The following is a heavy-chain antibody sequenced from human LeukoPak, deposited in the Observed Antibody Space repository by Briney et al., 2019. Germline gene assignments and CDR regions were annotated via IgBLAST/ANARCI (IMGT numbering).Heavy chain of an antibody. CDR3: ASSPVTYYYGSGSYFDY. CDR2: IYYSGST. Sequence: SETLSLTCTVSGVSISSSSYYWGWIRQPPGKGLEWIGSIYYSGSTYYNPSLKSRVTISVDTSKNQFSLKLSSVTAADTAVYYCASSPVTYYYGSGSYFDYWGQGTLVTVSS. CDR1: GVSISSSSYY. V-gene: IGHV4-39*07. J-gene: IGHJ4*02. D-gene: IGHD3-10*01.